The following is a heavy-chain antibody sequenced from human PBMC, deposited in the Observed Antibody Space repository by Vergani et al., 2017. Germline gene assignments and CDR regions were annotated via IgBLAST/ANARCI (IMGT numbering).Heavy chain of an antibody. D-gene: IGHD6-19*01. J-gene: IGHJ4*02. V-gene: IGHV4-59*01. CDR3: ARGGYSSGWSS. Sequence: QVQLQESGPGLVKPSETLSLTCTVSGGSISSYYWSWIRQPPGKGLEWIGYIYYSVSTNYNPSLKSRVTISVDTSKNQFSLKLSSVTAADTAVYYCARGGYSSGWSSWGQGTLVTVSS. CDR2: IYYSVST. CDR1: GGSISSYY.